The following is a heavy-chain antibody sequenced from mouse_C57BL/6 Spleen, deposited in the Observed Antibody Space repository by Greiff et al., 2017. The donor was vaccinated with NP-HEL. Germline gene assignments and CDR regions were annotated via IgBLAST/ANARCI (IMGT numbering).Heavy chain of an antibody. CDR1: GFTFSSYA. D-gene: IGHD1-1*01. CDR2: ISDGGSYT. J-gene: IGHJ3*01. Sequence: EVKVVESGGGLVKPGGSLKLSCAASGFTFSSYAMSWVRQTPEKRLEWVATISDGGSYTYYPDNVKGRFTISRDNAKNNLYLQMSHLKSEDTAIYYGARDDYGSALAYWGQGTLVTVAA. CDR3: ARDDYGSALAY. V-gene: IGHV5-4*01.